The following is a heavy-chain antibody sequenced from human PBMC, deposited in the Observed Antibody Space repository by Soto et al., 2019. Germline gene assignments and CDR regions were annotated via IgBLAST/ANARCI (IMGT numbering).Heavy chain of an antibody. V-gene: IGHV3-23*01. Sequence: EVQLLESGGGLVQPGGSLRLSCAASGLTFSSYAMSWVRQAPGKELEWVSGISGSGGSTFYADSVKGRFTSSRDNSKNRLYLQMNSLRAEDTAVYYCAKPVYYYYYYMDVWGKGTTVTVSS. CDR3: AKPVYYYYYYMDV. CDR1: GLTFSSYA. CDR2: ISGSGGST. J-gene: IGHJ6*03.